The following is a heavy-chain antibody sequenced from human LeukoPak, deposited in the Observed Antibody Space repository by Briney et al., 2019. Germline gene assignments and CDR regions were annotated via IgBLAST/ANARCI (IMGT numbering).Heavy chain of an antibody. Sequence: PSETLSLTCTVSGGSISGNYWSWIRRPPGKTLEWIANIFYTGSTIYNPSLKSRVAISLDTSKNQFSLQLRSVAAADTAVYYCVRARDMAFDFWGQGTMVTVSS. D-gene: IGHD2-21*02. J-gene: IGHJ3*01. V-gene: IGHV4-59*01. CDR1: GGSISGNY. CDR3: VRARDMAFDF. CDR2: IFYTGST.